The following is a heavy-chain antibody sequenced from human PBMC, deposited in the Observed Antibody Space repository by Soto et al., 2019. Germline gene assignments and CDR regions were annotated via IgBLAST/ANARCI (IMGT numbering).Heavy chain of an antibody. V-gene: IGHV1-46*01. D-gene: IGHD2-21*01. CDR3: ARSLLQGDF. CDR2: INPNGGST. J-gene: IGHJ4*02. Sequence: QVQLVQSGAEVKKPGASVKISCKASGYTFIHYYIHWVRQAPGQGLEWMAIINPNGGSTNYAQKFQGRVNVTSDTSTTTVSMELNSLESDYTAVYFCARSLLQGDFWGQGTLVTVSS. CDR1: GYTFIHYY.